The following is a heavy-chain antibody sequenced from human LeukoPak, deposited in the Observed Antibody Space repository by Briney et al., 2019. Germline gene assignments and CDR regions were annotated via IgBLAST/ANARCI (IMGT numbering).Heavy chain of an antibody. Sequence: GGSLRLSCAASGFTFSTYGMHWVRQAPGKGLDWAAVIWYDGSNKYYADSVKGRFTISRDNSKNMLYLQMNSLTAEDTAVYYCARAVGPFDYWGQGTLVTVSS. CDR2: IWYDGSNK. J-gene: IGHJ4*02. D-gene: IGHD2-15*01. CDR3: ARAVGPFDY. CDR1: GFTFSTYG. V-gene: IGHV3-33*01.